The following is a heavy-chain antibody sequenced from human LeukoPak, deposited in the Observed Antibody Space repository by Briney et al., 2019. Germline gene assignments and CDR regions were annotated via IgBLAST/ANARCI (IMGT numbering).Heavy chain of an antibody. CDR1: GGSISSYY. J-gene: IGHJ5*02. Sequence: KSSETLSLTCTVSGGSISSYYWSWIRQPPGKGLEWIGYIYYSGSTNYNPSLKSRVTISVDTSKNQFSLKLSSVTAADTAVYYCAREGRGAAAGTLSWGQGTLVTVSS. CDR2: IYYSGST. V-gene: IGHV4-59*01. CDR3: AREGRGAAAGTLS. D-gene: IGHD6-13*01.